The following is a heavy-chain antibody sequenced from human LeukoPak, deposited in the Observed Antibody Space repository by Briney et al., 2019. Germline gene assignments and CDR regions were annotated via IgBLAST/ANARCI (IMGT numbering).Heavy chain of an antibody. CDR2: MNPNSGNT. CDR3: ARVPRITMVRGPRHYYYYMDV. CDR1: GYTFTSYD. Sequence: ASVKVSCKASGYTFTSYDINRVRQATGQGLEWMGWMNPNSGNTGYAQKFQGRVTMTRNTSISTAYMELSSLRSEDTAVYYCARVPRITMVRGPRHYYYYMDVWGKGTTVTVSS. D-gene: IGHD3-10*01. V-gene: IGHV1-8*01. J-gene: IGHJ6*03.